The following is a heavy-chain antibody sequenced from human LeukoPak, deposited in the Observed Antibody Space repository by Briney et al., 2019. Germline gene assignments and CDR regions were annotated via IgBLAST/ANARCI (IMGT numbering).Heavy chain of an antibody. CDR2: ISGSGDGT. D-gene: IGHD5/OR15-5a*01. CDR3: ARLSGESTIYDY. V-gene: IGHV3-23*01. J-gene: IGHJ4*02. Sequence: GGSLRLSCTSSGLTFSSDAMTWVRQAPGKGLEWVSSISGSGDGTYYADSVKGRFTISRDNSKNTLYLQMGSLRVDDTAVYYCARLSGESTIYDYWGQGTLVTVS. CDR1: GLTFSSDA.